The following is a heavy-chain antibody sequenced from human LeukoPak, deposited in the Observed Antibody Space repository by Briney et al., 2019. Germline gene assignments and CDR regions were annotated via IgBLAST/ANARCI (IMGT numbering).Heavy chain of an antibody. V-gene: IGHV1-69-2*01. J-gene: IGHJ4*02. CDR1: GYTFSDYH. D-gene: IGHD5-12*01. CDR2: IDPEDGET. Sequence: ASVKVSCKASGYTFSDYHMHWVRQAPGKGLEWMGRIDPEDGETMYSETFQGRVTITADTSRDTAYMELRSTDTAVYYCAITSVTYSGYDLFDYWGQGTLVTVSS. CDR3: AITSVTYSGYDLFDY.